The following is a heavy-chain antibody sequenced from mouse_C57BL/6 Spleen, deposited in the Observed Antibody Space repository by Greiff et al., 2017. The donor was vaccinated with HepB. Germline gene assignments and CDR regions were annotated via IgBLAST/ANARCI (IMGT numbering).Heavy chain of an antibody. V-gene: IGHV1-81*01. CDR2: IYPRSGNT. J-gene: IGHJ4*01. CDR1: GYTFTSYG. Sequence: VQRVESGAELARPGASVKLSCKASGYTFTSYGISWVKQRTGQGLEWIGEIYPRSGNTYYNEKFKGKATLTADKSSSTAYMELRSLTSEDSAVYFCARDWEGAMDYWGQGTSVTVSS. D-gene: IGHD4-1*01. CDR3: ARDWEGAMDY.